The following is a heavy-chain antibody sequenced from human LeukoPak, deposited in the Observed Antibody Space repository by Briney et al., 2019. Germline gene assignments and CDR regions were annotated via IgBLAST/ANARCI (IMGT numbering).Heavy chain of an antibody. J-gene: IGHJ5*02. CDR1: GGSVSSSGYY. D-gene: IGHD2-2*01. CDR2: IYYSGST. V-gene: IGHV4-39*01. Sequence: PSETLSLTCTVSGGSVSSSGYYWAWIRQPPGKGLEWIGTIYYSGSTYYNPSLKSRVTISVDTSKNQFSLKLSSVTAADTAVYYCARPAPEYCSSTSCLRSWFDPWGQGTLVTVSS. CDR3: ARPAPEYCSSTSCLRSWFDP.